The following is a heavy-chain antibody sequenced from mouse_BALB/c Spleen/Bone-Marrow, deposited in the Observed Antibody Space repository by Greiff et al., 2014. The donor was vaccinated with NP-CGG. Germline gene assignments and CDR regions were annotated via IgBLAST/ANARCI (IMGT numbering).Heavy chain of an antibody. Sequence: QVQLKESGAELVRPGVSVKISCKGSGYTFTDYAIHWVKQSHAKSLEWIGLISGYYGDAIYNQKFKGKATMTVDKSSRTAYMDLARLTSEDSAIYYCARSGKVRNAMDYWGQGTSVTVS. D-gene: IGHD2-14*01. CDR1: GYTFTDYA. J-gene: IGHJ4*01. CDR2: ISGYYGDA. V-gene: IGHV1-67*01. CDR3: ARSGKVRNAMDY.